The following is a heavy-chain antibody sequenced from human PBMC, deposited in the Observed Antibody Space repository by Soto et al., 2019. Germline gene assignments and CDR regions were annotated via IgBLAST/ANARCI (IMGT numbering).Heavy chain of an antibody. CDR1: GCTFSSYA. Sequence: PGGSLRLSCAASGCTFSSYAMHWVRQAPGKGLEWVAVISYDGSNKYYADSVKGRFTISRDNSKNTLYLQMNSLRAEDTAVYYCARDGWDSSGWDPYYYYYYGMDVWGQGTTVTVSS. CDR2: ISYDGSNK. CDR3: ARDGWDSSGWDPYYYYYYGMDV. D-gene: IGHD6-19*01. J-gene: IGHJ6*02. V-gene: IGHV3-30-3*01.